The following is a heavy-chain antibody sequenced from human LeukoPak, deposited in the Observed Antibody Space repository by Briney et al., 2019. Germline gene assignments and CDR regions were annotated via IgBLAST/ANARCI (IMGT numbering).Heavy chain of an antibody. CDR2: ISYDGSNK. J-gene: IGHJ4*02. Sequence: PGGSLRLSCAASGFTFSSYAMHWVRQAPGKGLEWVAVISYDGSNKYYADSVKGRFTISRDNSKNTLYLQMNSLRAEDTAVYYCARDRYSGSTYDYWGQGTLVTVSS. D-gene: IGHD1-26*01. CDR1: GFTFSSYA. V-gene: IGHV3-30-3*01. CDR3: ARDRYSGSTYDY.